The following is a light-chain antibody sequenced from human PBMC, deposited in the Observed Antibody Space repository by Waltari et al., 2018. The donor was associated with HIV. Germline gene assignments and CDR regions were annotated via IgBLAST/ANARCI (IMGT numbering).Light chain of an antibody. CDR2: RND. V-gene: IGLV1-47*01. J-gene: IGLJ2*01. CDR1: ASNIALHY. CDR3: SSWDDILSGWL. Sequence: QSVLTQSPSVSGTPGQRVTISCSGSASNIALHYVYWYQQVPGAAPKLLIYRNDQRPSGVPERFSGSKSGTSASLAISGLRSDDEADYYCSSWDDILSGWLFGGGTKLTVL.